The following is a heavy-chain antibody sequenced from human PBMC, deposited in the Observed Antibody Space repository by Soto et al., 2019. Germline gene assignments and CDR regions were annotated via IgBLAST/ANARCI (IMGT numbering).Heavy chain of an antibody. CDR3: ARRRNDLPMDV. CDR1: GFTFIGYG. Sequence: VRSLRLSCGAAGFTFIGYGMHCIRQAPGKGLEWVAVIWYDGSNKYYADSVKGRFTISRDNSKNTPYLQMNRLRAEDTAVYYGARRRNDLPMDVWGQGTTDTVSS. D-gene: IGHD1-1*01. V-gene: IGHV3-33*01. J-gene: IGHJ6*02. CDR2: IWYDGSNK.